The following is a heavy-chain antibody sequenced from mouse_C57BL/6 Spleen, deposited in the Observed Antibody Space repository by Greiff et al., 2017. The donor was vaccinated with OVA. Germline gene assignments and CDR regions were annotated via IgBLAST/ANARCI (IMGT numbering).Heavy chain of an antibody. CDR1: GYSITSGYY. CDR3: ARESPTNDSGFAY. CDR2: ISYDGSN. Sequence: EVQLVESGPGLVKPSQSLSLTCSVTGYSITSGYYWYWIRQFPGNKLEWMCYISYDGSNNYNPSLKNRISITRDTSKNQFFLKLNSVTTEDTATYYCARESPTNDSGFAYWGQGTLVTVSA. D-gene: IGHD2-4*01. J-gene: IGHJ3*01. V-gene: IGHV3-6*01.